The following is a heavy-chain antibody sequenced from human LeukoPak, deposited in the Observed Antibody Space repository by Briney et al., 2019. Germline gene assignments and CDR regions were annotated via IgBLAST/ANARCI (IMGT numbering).Heavy chain of an antibody. J-gene: IGHJ4*02. V-gene: IGHV4-59*01. D-gene: IGHD6-13*01. CDR3: AGSSSWYMASSFDY. CDR2: IYYSGST. Sequence: PSETLSLTCTVSGGSISSYYWSWIRQPLGKGLEWIGYIYYSGSTNYNPSLKSRVTISVDTSKNQFSLKLSSVTAADTAVYYCAGSSSWYMASSFDYWGQGTLVTVSS. CDR1: GGSISSYY.